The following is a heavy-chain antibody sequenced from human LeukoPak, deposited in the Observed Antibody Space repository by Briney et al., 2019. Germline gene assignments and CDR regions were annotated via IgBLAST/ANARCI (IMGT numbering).Heavy chain of an antibody. D-gene: IGHD6-13*01. CDR3: ARIRYSSSWYYFDY. V-gene: IGHV4-34*01. CDR1: GGSFSGFY. J-gene: IGHJ4*02. CDR2: INHSGST. Sequence: KASETLSPTCAVYGGSFSGFYWSWIRQPPGKGLEWIGEINHSGSTNYNPSLKSRVTISVDTSKNQFSLKLSSVTAADTAVYYCARIRYSSSWYYFDYWGQGTLVTVSS.